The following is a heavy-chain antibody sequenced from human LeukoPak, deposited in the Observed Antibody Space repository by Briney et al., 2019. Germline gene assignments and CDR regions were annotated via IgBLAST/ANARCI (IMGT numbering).Heavy chain of an antibody. V-gene: IGHV3-53*01. CDR1: GFTVSSIH. CDR3: ARGSGYYLGNY. CDR2: IYGGGST. J-gene: IGHJ4*02. Sequence: PGGSLRLSCAVSGFTVSSIHMSWVRQAPGKGLEWVSVIYGGGSTYYADSVKGRFTISRDNSKNTLYLQMSSLRAEDTAVYYCARGSGYYLGNYWGQGTLVTVSS. D-gene: IGHD3-22*01.